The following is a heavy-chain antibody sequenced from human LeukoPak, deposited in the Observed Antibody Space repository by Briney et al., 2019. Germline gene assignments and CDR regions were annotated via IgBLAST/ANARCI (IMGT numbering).Heavy chain of an antibody. J-gene: IGHJ4*02. Sequence: GASVKVSCKASGYTFTSYGISWVRQAPGQGLEWMGWINPNSGGTNYAQKFQGRVTMTRDTSISTAYMELSRLRSDDTAVYYCARDHIVVPFDYWGQGTLVTVSS. CDR2: INPNSGGT. CDR1: GYTFTSYG. CDR3: ARDHIVVPFDY. V-gene: IGHV1-2*02. D-gene: IGHD6-6*01.